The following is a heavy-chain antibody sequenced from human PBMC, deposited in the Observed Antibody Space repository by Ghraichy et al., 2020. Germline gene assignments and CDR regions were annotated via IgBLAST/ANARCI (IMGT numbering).Heavy chain of an antibody. Sequence: SETLSLTCTVSGGSISGYYWSWIRQPPGKGLEWIGYIYYSGSTNYNPSLKSRVTISVDTSKNQFSLKLNSVTAADTAVYYCASGSAVTTAEFDYWGQGTLVTVSS. CDR3: ASGSAVTTAEFDY. V-gene: IGHV4-59*01. D-gene: IGHD4-11*01. CDR2: IYYSGST. CDR1: GGSISGYY. J-gene: IGHJ4*02.